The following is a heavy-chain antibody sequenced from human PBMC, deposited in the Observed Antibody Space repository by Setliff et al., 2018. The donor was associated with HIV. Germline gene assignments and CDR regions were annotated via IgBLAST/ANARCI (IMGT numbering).Heavy chain of an antibody. CDR3: TRRGADSYYPRPLDV. CDR1: GFSISSRYY. CDR2: IYHTGSS. J-gene: IGHJ6*04. V-gene: IGHV4-38-2*01. Sequence: ASETLSLTCDVSGFSISSRYYWGWIRQSPGKGLEWIGNIYHTGSSYYNPSLNDRVTISVDTSKNQFSLKLNSVTAADTAIYYCTRRGADSYYPRPLDVWGKGTTVTVSS. D-gene: IGHD3-10*01.